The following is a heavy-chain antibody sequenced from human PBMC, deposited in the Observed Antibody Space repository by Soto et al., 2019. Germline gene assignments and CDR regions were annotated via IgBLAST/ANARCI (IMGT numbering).Heavy chain of an antibody. Sequence: QITLKESGLTLVKTTQTLTLTCTFSGFSLRTPGVGVGWIRQPPGKALEWLALIYWDDDKRYSPSLKSRLTITKDTSNNQVVLTMTNMDPVDAGTYYCANGVSGIGSCDVWGQGTVVTVSS. V-gene: IGHV2-5*02. CDR3: ANGVSGIGSCDV. CDR1: GFSLRTPGVG. J-gene: IGHJ3*01. D-gene: IGHD3-10*01. CDR2: IYWDDDK.